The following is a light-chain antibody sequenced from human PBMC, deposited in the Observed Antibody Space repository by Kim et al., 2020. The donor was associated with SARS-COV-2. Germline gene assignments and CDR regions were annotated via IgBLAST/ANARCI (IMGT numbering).Light chain of an antibody. CDR1: QSVSSY. J-gene: IGKJ4*01. Sequence: SLSPGERATLSCRASQSVSSYLAWYQQKPGQAPRLLIYDASNRATGIPARFSGSGSGTDFTLTINSLEPEDFAVYYCQQRSNWPLTFGGGTKVEI. CDR2: DAS. V-gene: IGKV3-11*01. CDR3: QQRSNWPLT.